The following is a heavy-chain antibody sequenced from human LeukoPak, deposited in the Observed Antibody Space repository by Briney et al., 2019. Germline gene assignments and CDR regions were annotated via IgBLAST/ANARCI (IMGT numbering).Heavy chain of an antibody. Sequence: SETLSLTCTVSGGSVSSGSYYWSWIRQPPGKGLEWIGYIYYSGSTNYNPSLKSRVTISVDTSKNQFSLKLSSVTAADTAVYYCARRGVVVPAAMAFDYWGQGTLVTVSS. CDR1: GGSVSSGSYY. J-gene: IGHJ4*02. CDR2: IYYSGST. CDR3: ARRGVVVPAAMAFDY. D-gene: IGHD2-2*01. V-gene: IGHV4-61*01.